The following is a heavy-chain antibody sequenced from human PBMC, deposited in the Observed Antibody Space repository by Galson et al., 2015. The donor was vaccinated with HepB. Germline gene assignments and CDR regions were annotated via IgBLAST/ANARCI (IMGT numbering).Heavy chain of an antibody. D-gene: IGHD3-10*01. J-gene: IGHJ4*02. Sequence: ETLSLTCAVYDESFSDYYWSWIRQPPGKGLEWIGEINHSGVANYNPSLKSRVTISVDTSKKQFSLKLNALTATDTAVYYCAKGGDYFRNYWGQGTLVTVYS. CDR2: INHSGVA. CDR1: DESFSDYY. V-gene: IGHV4-34*01. CDR3: AKGGDYFRNY.